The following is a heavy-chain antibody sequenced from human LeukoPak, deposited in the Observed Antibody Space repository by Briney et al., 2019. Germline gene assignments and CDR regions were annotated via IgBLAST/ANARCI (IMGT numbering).Heavy chain of an antibody. Sequence: ASVKVSCKASGYTFTSYAMNWVRQAPGQGLEWMGWINPNSGGTNYAQKFQGRVTMTRDTSISTAYMELSRLRSDDTAVYYCARELAARPGYYFDYWGQGTLVTVSS. J-gene: IGHJ4*02. V-gene: IGHV1-2*02. CDR1: GYTFTSYA. CDR3: ARELAARPGYYFDY. CDR2: INPNSGGT. D-gene: IGHD6-6*01.